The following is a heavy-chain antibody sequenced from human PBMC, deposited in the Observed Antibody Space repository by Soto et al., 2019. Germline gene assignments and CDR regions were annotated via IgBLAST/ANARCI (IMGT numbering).Heavy chain of an antibody. J-gene: IGHJ6*01. CDR3: PKLPEDFPRYYYYG. Sequence: GVRMRLSGVACRCTFSSYAMSWVRQAPGKGTTRTPPSRGRCDSTDYADSVKGRFTISRDNYKSTRYRQMNSQRAEDTAVYSCPKLPEDFPRYYYYG. CDR1: RCTFSSYA. V-gene: IGHV3-23*01. CDR2: SRGRCDST.